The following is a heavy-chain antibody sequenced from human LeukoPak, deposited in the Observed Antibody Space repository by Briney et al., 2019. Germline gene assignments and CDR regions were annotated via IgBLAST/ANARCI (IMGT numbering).Heavy chain of an antibody. D-gene: IGHD2-2*01. CDR3: ARANFLYCSSTSCLFDY. V-gene: IGHV1-2*02. CDR1: GYTFTDYY. J-gene: IGHJ4*02. CDR2: INPNDGDT. Sequence: AAVKVSCQGSGYTFTDYYMHWVRQAPGQGFAWMGWINPNDGDTHYAQKFQGRVTMTRDTSISTAHMEVSRLRSDDTAVYYCARANFLYCSSTSCLFDYWGQGTLVTVSS.